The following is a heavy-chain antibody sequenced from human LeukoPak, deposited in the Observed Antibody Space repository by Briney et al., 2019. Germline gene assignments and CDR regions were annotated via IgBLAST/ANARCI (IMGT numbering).Heavy chain of an antibody. CDR2: INSDGSST. J-gene: IGHJ4*02. CDR3: ARERIAAAYDY. Sequence: GGSLRLSCAGSGFTMNSYAMTWVRQAPGKGLVWVSRINSDGSSTSYADSVKGRFTISRDNAKNTLYLQMNSLRAEDTAVYYCARERIAAAYDYWGQGTLVTVSS. D-gene: IGHD6-13*01. CDR1: GFTMNSYA. V-gene: IGHV3-74*01.